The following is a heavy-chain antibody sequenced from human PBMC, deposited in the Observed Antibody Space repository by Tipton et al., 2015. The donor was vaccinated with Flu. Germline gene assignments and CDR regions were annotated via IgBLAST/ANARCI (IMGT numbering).Heavy chain of an antibody. CDR3: ASHPPPRISVPAPIDN. Sequence: TLSLTCTVSGVSIRTTSYHWGWIRQPPGKGLEWSASLSYSGSTFYKSSLKSRVTISVDTSKNQFSLKVSSVTAADTAVYYCASHPPPRISVPAPIDNWGQGTLVTVSS. V-gene: IGHV4-39*01. J-gene: IGHJ4*02. CDR1: GVSIRTTSYH. CDR2: LSYSGST. D-gene: IGHD6-19*01.